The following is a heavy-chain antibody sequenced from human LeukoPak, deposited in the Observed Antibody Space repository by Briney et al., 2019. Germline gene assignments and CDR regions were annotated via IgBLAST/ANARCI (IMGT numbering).Heavy chain of an antibody. CDR2: ISGSGGTA. CDR3: ARDVVAGSALFDY. J-gene: IGHJ4*02. V-gene: IGHV3-23*01. D-gene: IGHD6-19*01. Sequence: PGGSLRLSCAASGFTFSIYAMSWVRQAPGKGLEWVSAISGSGGTAYYADSVKGRFTISRDNAKNSLYLQMNSLRAEDTAVYYCARDVVAGSALFDYWGQGTLVTVSS. CDR1: GFTFSIYA.